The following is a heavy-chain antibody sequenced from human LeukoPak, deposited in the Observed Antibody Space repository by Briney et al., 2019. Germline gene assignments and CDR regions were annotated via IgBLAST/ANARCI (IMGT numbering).Heavy chain of an antibody. D-gene: IGHD3-22*01. CDR3: AKDSSYYYDITGYCDT. Sequence: GGSLGLSCAASGFTFSSYSMSWVRQAPGKGLEWVSVISGSGGSTYYADSVKGRFTISRDNSKNTLYLQMNSLRAEDTAIYYCAKDSSYYYDITGYCDTWGQGTLVTVSS. V-gene: IGHV3-23*01. CDR1: GFTFSSYS. J-gene: IGHJ5*02. CDR2: ISGSGGST.